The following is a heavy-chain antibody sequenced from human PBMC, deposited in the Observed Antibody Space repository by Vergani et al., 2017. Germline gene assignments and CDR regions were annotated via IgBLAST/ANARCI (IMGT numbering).Heavy chain of an antibody. J-gene: IGHJ4*02. Sequence: EVQLVQSGAEVKTPGESLKISCKGSGYSFTSYWIGWVRQMPGKGLEWMGIIYPGDSDTRYSPSFQGQVTISADKSISTAYLQWSSLKASDTAMYYCARRYYDILTGYYRFDYWGQGTLVTVSS. CDR3: ARRYYDILTGYYRFDY. CDR2: IYPGDSDT. V-gene: IGHV5-51*01. D-gene: IGHD3-9*01. CDR1: GYSFTSYW.